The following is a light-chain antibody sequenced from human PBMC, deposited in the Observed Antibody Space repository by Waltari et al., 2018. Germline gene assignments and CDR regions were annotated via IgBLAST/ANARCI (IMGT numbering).Light chain of an antibody. CDR3: QQYNDWPPLT. CDR1: QSVSRF. CDR2: GAS. J-gene: IGKJ4*01. V-gene: IGKV3-15*01. Sequence: EVVMTQSPATLSVSPGESATLSCRASQSVSRFLAWYQQKPGPAPRLLIYGASTRATGIPARFSGSGSGTEFTLTISSLQSEDFAVYFCQQYNDWPPLTFGGGTKLEIK.